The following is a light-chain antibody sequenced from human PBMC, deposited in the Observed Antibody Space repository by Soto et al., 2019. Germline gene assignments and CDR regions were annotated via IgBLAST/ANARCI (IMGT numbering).Light chain of an antibody. J-gene: IGLJ3*02. Sequence: QSLLTQPPSVSAAPGQKVTISCSGSSSNIGNNFVSWYQHLPGTAPKLLIYHNNKRPSGIPDRFSGSKSGTSATLGITGLQTGDEADYYCGTWDSSLTVVFGGGTKLTVL. V-gene: IGLV1-51*01. CDR3: GTWDSSLTVV. CDR1: SSNIGNNF. CDR2: HNN.